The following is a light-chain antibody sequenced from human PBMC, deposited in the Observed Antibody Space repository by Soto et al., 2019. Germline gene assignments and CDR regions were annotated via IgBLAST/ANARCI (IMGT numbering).Light chain of an antibody. Sequence: DIVMTQSPDSLTVSLGERATIHCRSSQNLLYSFNNKNYLAWYQQKPGQAPRLLIYGASNRATGIPDRFSGSGSGTDFTLTISRLEPEDFAVYYCQQYGSSGTFGQGTKVEIK. CDR2: GAS. CDR1: QNLLYSFNNKNY. CDR3: QQYGSSGT. V-gene: IGKV3-20*01. J-gene: IGKJ1*01.